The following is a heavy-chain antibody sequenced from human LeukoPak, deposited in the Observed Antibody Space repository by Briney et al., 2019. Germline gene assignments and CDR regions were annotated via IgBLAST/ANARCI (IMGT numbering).Heavy chain of an antibody. D-gene: IGHD3-22*01. CDR1: GYTLTSYG. CDR2: ISAYNGNT. J-gene: IGHJ4*02. Sequence: ASVKVSCKASGYTLTSYGISWVRQAPGQGLEWMGWISAYNGNTNYAQKLEGRVTMTTDTSTSTAYMEMRSLRSDDTAVYYCATVSRDPHERPNNYYEDYWGQGTLVTVSS. CDR3: ATVSRDPHERPNNYYEDY. V-gene: IGHV1-18*01.